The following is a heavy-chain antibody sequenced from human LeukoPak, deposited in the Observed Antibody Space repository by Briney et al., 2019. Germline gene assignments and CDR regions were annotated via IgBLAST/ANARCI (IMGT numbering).Heavy chain of an antibody. D-gene: IGHD3-16*01. J-gene: IGHJ3*02. CDR1: GYTFTKYG. Sequence: ASVKVSCKASGYTFTKYGITWVRQAPGQGLEWMGGIIPIFGTANYAQKFQGRVTITTDESTSTAYMELSSLRSEDTAVYYCARDGGNDAFDIWGQGTMVTVSS. V-gene: IGHV1-69*05. CDR2: IIPIFGTA. CDR3: ARDGGNDAFDI.